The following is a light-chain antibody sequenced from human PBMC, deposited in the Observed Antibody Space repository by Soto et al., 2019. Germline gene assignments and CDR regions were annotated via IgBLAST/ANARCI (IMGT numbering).Light chain of an antibody. CDR1: QSISNY. Sequence: DLQMTQSPSSLSASVGDRVTLTSRPSQSISNYLLWYQQKPGKAPKLLIHGASSLHGGVPLRFSGSGSGTDCTLTISSLEREEFATYFCQQSYSMPWTFGQGTKVEIK. V-gene: IGKV1-39*01. CDR3: QQSYSMPWT. CDR2: GAS. J-gene: IGKJ1*01.